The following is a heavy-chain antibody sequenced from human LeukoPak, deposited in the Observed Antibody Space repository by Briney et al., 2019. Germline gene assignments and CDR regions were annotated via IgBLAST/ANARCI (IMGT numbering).Heavy chain of an antibody. Sequence: GGSLRLSCAVSGLTFSNYAMSWVRQAPGKGLEWVSGVSGSGSTTYYADSVKGRFTISRDNAKNSLYLQMNSLRAEDTAVYYCARDMGGSASWGQGTLVTVPS. J-gene: IGHJ5*02. CDR2: VSGSGSTT. D-gene: IGHD6-25*01. CDR3: ARDMGGSAS. CDR1: GLTFSNYA. V-gene: IGHV3-23*01.